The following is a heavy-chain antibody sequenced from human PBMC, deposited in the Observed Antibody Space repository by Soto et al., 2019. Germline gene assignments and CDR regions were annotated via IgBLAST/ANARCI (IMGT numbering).Heavy chain of an antibody. CDR1: GYTFTSYG. Sequence: QVQLVQSGAEVKKPGASVKVSCKASGYTFTSYGISWVRQAPGQGLEWMGWMSDYNGNTNYAQKLKGRVTMTTDTSTSTAYRELRSLRSDDTAVYYCARENRGIGGVFDIWGQGTMVTVSS. V-gene: IGHV1-18*04. J-gene: IGHJ3*02. CDR2: MSDYNGNT. D-gene: IGHD3-16*01. CDR3: ARENRGIGGVFDI.